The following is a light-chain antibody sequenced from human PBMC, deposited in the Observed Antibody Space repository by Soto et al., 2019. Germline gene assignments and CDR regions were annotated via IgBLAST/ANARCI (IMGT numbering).Light chain of an antibody. V-gene: IGKV3-20*01. Sequence: EIVLTQSPGTLSLSPGERATLSCRASQSVSNNYLAWYQQKPGQAPRLLIYGASNRATGIQDRFSGSGSGTDFTLTISRLEPEDAATYFCQQLSTYPLTFGGGTKVDIK. CDR2: GAS. CDR1: QSVSNNY. CDR3: QQLSTYPLT. J-gene: IGKJ4*01.